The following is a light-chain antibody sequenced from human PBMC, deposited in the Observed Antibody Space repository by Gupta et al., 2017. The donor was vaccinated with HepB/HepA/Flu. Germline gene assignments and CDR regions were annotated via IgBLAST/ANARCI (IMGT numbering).Light chain of an antibody. J-gene: IGKJ2*04. CDR2: AAS. V-gene: IGKV1-39*01. CDR1: QSIRSY. CDR3: HQSDSNPMCI. Sequence: DIQMTQSPSSLSASVGDRVTITCRASQSIRSYLNWYQQKPGKAPKLLIYAASSLQSGVTSRFSGSGYGKDLTLTISSRQQEDFAAYYCHQSDSNPMCIFGQGTKVEIK.